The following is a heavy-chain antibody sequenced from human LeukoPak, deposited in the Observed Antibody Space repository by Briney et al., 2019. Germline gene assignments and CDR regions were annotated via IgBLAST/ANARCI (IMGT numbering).Heavy chain of an antibody. CDR2: IWLDGNSE. CDR3: AKAGFTVTQIDY. J-gene: IGHJ4*02. D-gene: IGHD3-22*01. V-gene: IGHV3-33*06. CDR1: GFTFSWSG. Sequence: PGRSLRLACAASGFTFSWSGMHWVRQTPGKGLEWVASIWLDGNSENYADSVKGRLTISRDNSKSTLYLELKSLRAEDTAVYYCAKAGFTVTQIDYWGQGTLVTVSS.